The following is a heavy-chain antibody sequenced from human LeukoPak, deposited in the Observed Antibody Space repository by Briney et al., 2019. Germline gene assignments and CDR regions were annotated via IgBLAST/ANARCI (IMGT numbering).Heavy chain of an antibody. D-gene: IGHD5-18*01. J-gene: IGHJ4*02. CDR1: GYSFTTYW. CDR2: IYPGDSET. Sequence: GESLKISCTGSGYSFTTYWIGWVRQMPGKGLWWMGIIYPGDSETRYSPSFQGQVTISADKSITTAYLQWSSLKASDTAIYYCVRSRGYSYGYSYYFDYWGQGTLVTVSS. CDR3: VRSRGYSYGYSYYFDY. V-gene: IGHV5-51*01.